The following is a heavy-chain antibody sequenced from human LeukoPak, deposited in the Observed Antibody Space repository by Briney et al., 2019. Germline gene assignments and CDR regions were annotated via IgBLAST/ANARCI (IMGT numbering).Heavy chain of an antibody. D-gene: IGHD4-17*01. CDR2: ISYDGSNK. CDR1: GFTFSSYA. J-gene: IGHJ6*02. Sequence: PGRSLRLSCAASGFTFSSYAMHWVRQAPGKGLEWVAVISYDGSNKYYADSVKGRFTISRDDSKNTLYLQMNSLRAEDTAVYYCARETRGYGDYGLHVYYYGMDVWGQGTTVTVSS. CDR3: ARETRGYGDYGLHVYYYGMDV. V-gene: IGHV3-30-3*01.